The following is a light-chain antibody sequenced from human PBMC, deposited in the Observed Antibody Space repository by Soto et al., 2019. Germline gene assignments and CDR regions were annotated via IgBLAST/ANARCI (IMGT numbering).Light chain of an antibody. CDR3: QQYNNWPLPT. V-gene: IGKV3-15*01. CDR2: DAS. CDR1: QSVSSG. J-gene: IGKJ5*01. Sequence: EIVMTQSPATLSVSPGERATLSCRASQSVSSGLAWYLQNPGQAPRLLIYDASTRATGIPARFSGSGSGTEFTLTISSLQSEDIAVYYCQQYNNWPLPTFGQGTRLEIK.